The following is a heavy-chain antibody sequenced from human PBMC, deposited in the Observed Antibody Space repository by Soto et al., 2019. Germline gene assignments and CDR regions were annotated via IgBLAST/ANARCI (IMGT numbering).Heavy chain of an antibody. J-gene: IGHJ5*02. Sequence: VQLVESGGGVVQPGRSLRLSCAASGFTFSSYWMHWVRQAPGKGLVWVSRMNSDGSSTSYADSEKGRFTISRDNAKHTLYLQMNSLRAEDTAVYYCARKLYCSGGSCYSGWFDPWGQGTLVTVSS. D-gene: IGHD2-15*01. CDR1: GFTFSSYW. CDR2: MNSDGSST. CDR3: ARKLYCSGGSCYSGWFDP. V-gene: IGHV3-74*02.